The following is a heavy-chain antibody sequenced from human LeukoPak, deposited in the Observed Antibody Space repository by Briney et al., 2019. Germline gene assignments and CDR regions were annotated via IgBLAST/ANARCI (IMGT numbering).Heavy chain of an antibody. CDR3: ARDQRYSYGSGPFDY. V-gene: IGHV4-59*12. D-gene: IGHD5-18*01. Sequence: PSETLSLTCTVSGGSISSYYWSWIRQPPGKGLEWIGSIYYSGSTYYNPSLKSRVTISVDTSKNQFSLKLSSVTAADTAVYYCARDQRYSYGSGPFDYWGQGTLVTVSS. CDR2: IYYSGST. CDR1: GGSISSYY. J-gene: IGHJ4*02.